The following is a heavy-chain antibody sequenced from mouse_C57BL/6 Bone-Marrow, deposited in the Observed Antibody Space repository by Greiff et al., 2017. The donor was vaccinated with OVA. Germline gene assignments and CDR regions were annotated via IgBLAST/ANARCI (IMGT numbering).Heavy chain of an antibody. Sequence: QVQLQQPGAELVKPGASVKVSCKASGYTFTSYWMHWVKQRPGQGLEWIGRIHPSDSDTNYNQKFKGKATLTVDKSSSTAYMQLSSLTSEDSAVYYCAAVFITTVGEAYWGQGTLVTVSA. D-gene: IGHD1-1*01. CDR1: GYTFTSYW. CDR2: IHPSDSDT. CDR3: AAVFITTVGEAY. J-gene: IGHJ3*01. V-gene: IGHV1-74*01.